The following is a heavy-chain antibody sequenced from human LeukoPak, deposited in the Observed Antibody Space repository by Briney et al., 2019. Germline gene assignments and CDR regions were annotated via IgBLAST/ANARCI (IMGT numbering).Heavy chain of an antibody. CDR3: ARRQDVDIFTEFDP. Sequence: GESPKISCKGSGYSFSSYWIGWVRQMPGKGLEWMGIIFPSDSDTRYSPSFQGQVTISADKSISTAYLQWSSLKASDSAMYYCARRQDVDIFTEFDPWGQGTLVTVSS. V-gene: IGHV5-51*01. CDR1: GYSFSSYW. D-gene: IGHD5-12*01. CDR2: IFPSDSDT. J-gene: IGHJ5*02.